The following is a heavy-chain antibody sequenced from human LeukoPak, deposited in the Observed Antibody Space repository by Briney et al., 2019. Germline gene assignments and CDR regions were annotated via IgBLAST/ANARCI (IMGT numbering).Heavy chain of an antibody. CDR3: TRGGSGTYGEFDY. V-gene: IGHV3-74*01. D-gene: IGHD1-26*01. Sequence: GGSLRLSCAGSGFSFGSYWMHWVRQAPGKGLVWVSRINGYVSDTSYADCVKGRFTISRDNAKNTVYLQVNSLRAEDTAVFYCTRGGSGTYGEFDYWGQGTLVTVFS. J-gene: IGHJ4*02. CDR2: INGYVSDT. CDR1: GFSFGSYW.